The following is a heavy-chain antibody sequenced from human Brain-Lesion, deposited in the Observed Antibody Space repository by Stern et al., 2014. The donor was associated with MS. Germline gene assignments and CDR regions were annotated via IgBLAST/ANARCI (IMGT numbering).Heavy chain of an antibody. J-gene: IGHJ6*02. CDR2: INPNTGGN. CDR3: ARDQRGITIFGVVTDYYYLGMDV. Sequence: QVQLVQSGAELKKPGASVKVSCKTSGYIFTGYYIHWVRQAPGQGLEWMAWINPNTGGNKYAQKFQGRVTMSRDTSISTAYVELSSLTSDDTAVYYCARDQRGITIFGVVTDYYYLGMDVWGQGTTVTVSS. D-gene: IGHD3-3*01. V-gene: IGHV1-2*02. CDR1: GYIFTGYY.